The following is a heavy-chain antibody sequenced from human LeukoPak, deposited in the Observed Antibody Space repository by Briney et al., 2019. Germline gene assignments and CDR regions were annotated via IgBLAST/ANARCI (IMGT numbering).Heavy chain of an antibody. CDR2: IYYSGST. D-gene: IGHD2-21*02. CDR1: GGSISSYY. Sequence: SETLSLTCTVSGGSISSYYWSWIRQPPGKGLEWIGYIYYSGSTNYNPSLKSRVTISVDTSKNQFSLKLSSVTAADTAVYYCARAIVVVTAPEGSWFDPWGQGTLVTVSS. J-gene: IGHJ5*02. CDR3: ARAIVVVTAPEGSWFDP. V-gene: IGHV4-59*12.